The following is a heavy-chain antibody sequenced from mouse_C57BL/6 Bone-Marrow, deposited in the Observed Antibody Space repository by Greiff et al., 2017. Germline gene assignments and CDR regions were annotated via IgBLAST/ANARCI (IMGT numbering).Heavy chain of an antibody. V-gene: IGHV1-81*01. CDR3: ARGGLRMDY. D-gene: IGHD1-1*01. CDR1: GYTFTSYG. Sequence: VKVVESGAELARPGASVKLSCKASGYTFTSYGISWVKQRTGQGLEWIGEIYPRSGNTYYNEKFKGKATLTADKSSSTAYMELRSLTSEDSAVYFCARGGLRMDYWGQGTSVTVSS. CDR2: IYPRSGNT. J-gene: IGHJ4*01.